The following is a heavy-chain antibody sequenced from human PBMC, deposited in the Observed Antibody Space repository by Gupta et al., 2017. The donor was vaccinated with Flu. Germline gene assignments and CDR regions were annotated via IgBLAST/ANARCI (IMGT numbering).Heavy chain of an antibody. D-gene: IGHD3-10*01. V-gene: IGHV3-33*01. CDR3: VRERGPFDAFDI. CDR2: IWKDGNNK. J-gene: IGHJ3*02. Sequence: VRQAPGKGLEWVAFIWKDGNNKYYADSVKGRFSFSRDNSKNTLSLQMNSLGAEDTAVYYCVRERGPFDAFDIWGQGTMVTVSS.